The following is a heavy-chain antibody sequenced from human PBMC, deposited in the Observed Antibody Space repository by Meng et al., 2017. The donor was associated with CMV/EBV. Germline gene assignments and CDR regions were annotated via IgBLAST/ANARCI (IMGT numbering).Heavy chain of an antibody. V-gene: IGHV4-59*01. J-gene: IGHJ4*02. D-gene: IGHD1-14*01. CDR2: IYYSGST. Sequence: SETLSLTCTVSGGSISSYYWSWIRQPPGKGLEWIGYIYYSGSTNYNPSLKGRVTISVDTSKNRFSLKLSSVTAADTAVYYCARDMTGFDYWGQGTLVTVSS. CDR3: ARDMTGFDY. CDR1: GGSISSYY.